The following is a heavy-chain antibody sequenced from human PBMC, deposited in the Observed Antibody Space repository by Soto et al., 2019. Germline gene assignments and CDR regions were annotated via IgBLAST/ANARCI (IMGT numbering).Heavy chain of an antibody. Sequence: GGSLRLSCAASGFTVSSNYMSWVRQAPGKGLEWVSVIYSGGSTYYADSVKGRFTISRDNSKNTLYLQMNSLRAEDTAVYYCARVALVYDFWSGAYPAATASGMDVCGQGTPVTVSS. V-gene: IGHV3-53*01. CDR2: IYSGGST. J-gene: IGHJ6*02. CDR1: GFTVSSNY. CDR3: ARVALVYDFWSGAYPAATASGMDV. D-gene: IGHD3-3*01.